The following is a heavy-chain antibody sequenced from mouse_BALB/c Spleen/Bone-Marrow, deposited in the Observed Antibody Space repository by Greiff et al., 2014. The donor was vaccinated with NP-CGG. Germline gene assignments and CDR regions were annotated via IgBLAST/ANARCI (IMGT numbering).Heavy chain of an antibody. V-gene: IGHV2-9*02. CDR2: IWAGGST. CDR3: ARVYLWYFDV. J-gene: IGHJ1*01. Sequence: LRESGPGLVAPSQSLSITCTVSGFSLTSYGVHWVRQPPGKGLEWLGVIWAGGSTNYNSALMSRLSISKDNSKSQVFLKMNSLQTVDTAMYYCARVYLWYFDVWGAGTTVTVSS. CDR1: GFSLTSYG. D-gene: IGHD2-3*01.